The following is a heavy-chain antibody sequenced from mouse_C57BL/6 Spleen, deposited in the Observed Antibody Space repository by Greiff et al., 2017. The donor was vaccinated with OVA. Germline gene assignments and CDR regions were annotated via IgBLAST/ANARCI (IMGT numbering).Heavy chain of an antibody. CDR2: LSPVSVAP. D-gene: IGHD1-2*01. J-gene: IGHJ2*01. Sequence: QVQLQQSGPELVKPGASVKISCKASGYAFSSSWMNWVKQRPGTGLACLLRLSPVSVAPPYNRTFKGNATLTADKSSSTAYMQLSSLTSEDSSVYFCSRGGHYCGGYFDDWGQGTTLTVSS. CDR3: SRGGHYCGGYFDD. V-gene: IGHV1-82*01. CDR1: GYAFSSSW.